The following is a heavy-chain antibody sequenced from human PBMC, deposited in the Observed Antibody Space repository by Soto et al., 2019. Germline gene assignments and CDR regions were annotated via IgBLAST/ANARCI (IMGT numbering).Heavy chain of an antibody. V-gene: IGHV1-46*01. Sequence: ASVKVSCKASGYTFTSYYMHWVRQAPGQGLEWMGIINPSGGSTSYAQKFQGRVTMTRDTSTSTVYMELSSLRSEDTAMYYCARDPTYYDFWSGSTAQDAFGIWGQGTMVTVSS. CDR1: GYTFTSYY. CDR2: INPSGGST. D-gene: IGHD3-3*01. J-gene: IGHJ3*02. CDR3: ARDPTYYDFWSGSTAQDAFGI.